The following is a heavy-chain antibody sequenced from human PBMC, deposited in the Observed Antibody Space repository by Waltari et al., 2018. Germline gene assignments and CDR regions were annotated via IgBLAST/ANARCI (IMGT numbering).Heavy chain of an antibody. V-gene: IGHV1-8*03. CDR3: ARKMIAVAGTGWFDP. CDR2: MNPNSGNT. Sequence: QVQLVQSGAEVKKPGASVKVSCKASGYTFTSYDITWERQATGQGLEWMGWMNPNSGNTGYAQKFQGRVTITRNTSISTAYMELSSLRSEDTAVYYCARKMIAVAGTGWFDPWGQGTLVTVSS. CDR1: GYTFTSYD. J-gene: IGHJ5*02. D-gene: IGHD6-19*01.